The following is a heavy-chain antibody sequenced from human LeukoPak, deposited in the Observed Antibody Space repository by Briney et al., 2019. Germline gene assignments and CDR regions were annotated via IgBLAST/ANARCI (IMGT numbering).Heavy chain of an antibody. V-gene: IGHV3-23*01. CDR2: ITCSGEKT. D-gene: IGHD3-10*01. Sequence: GGSLRLSCAASGFTFSTYAMNWVRQAPGRGLEWVSSITCSGEKTHYADSMKGRFTISRDKSKNTLFLQMNSLRDEDTALYYCAKGPEIYYGSGSFDYWGQGALVTVSS. J-gene: IGHJ4*02. CDR1: GFTFSTYA. CDR3: AKGPEIYYGSGSFDY.